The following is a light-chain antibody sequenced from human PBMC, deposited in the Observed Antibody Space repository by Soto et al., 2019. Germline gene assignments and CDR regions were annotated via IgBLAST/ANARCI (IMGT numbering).Light chain of an antibody. CDR3: QQYNYWPPIT. CDR1: QSISNR. Sequence: DIQMTQSPSTLSASVGDRVTITCRASQSISNRLAWYQQKPGQSPTLLIYGIYIRATGVPVRFTGSGSGTEFTLTITSLQSEDFATYYCQQYNYWPPITFGQGTRLEIK. CDR2: GIY. V-gene: IGKV1-5*01. J-gene: IGKJ5*01.